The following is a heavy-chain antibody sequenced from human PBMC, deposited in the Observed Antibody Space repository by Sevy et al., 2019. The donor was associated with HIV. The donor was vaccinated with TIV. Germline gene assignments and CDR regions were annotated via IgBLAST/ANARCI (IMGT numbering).Heavy chain of an antibody. CDR1: GGSISSYY. CDR3: ARDVDYYGSDTYGMDV. D-gene: IGHD3-10*01. Sequence: SETLSLTCTVSGGSISSYYWSWIRQPPGKGLEWIGYIYYSGSTNYNPSLKSRVTISVDTSKNQFSLKLSSVTAADTAVYYCARDVDYYGSDTYGMDVWGQGTTVTVSS. CDR2: IYYSGST. V-gene: IGHV4-59*01. J-gene: IGHJ6*02.